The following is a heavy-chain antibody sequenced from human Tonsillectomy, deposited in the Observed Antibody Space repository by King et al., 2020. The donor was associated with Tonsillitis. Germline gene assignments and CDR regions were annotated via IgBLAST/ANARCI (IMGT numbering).Heavy chain of an antibody. V-gene: IGHV1-69*09. CDR3: ASEETQLLRFDP. D-gene: IGHD2-2*01. CDR1: GGTFSSYA. Sequence: VQLGESGAEVKKPGSSVKVSCKDSGGTFSSYAISWVRQAPGQGLEWMGRIIPILGIANYAEKCPGRGTITADKSTSTAYMELGSLRSEDTAVYYCASEETQLLRFDPWGQGTLVTVSS. CDR2: IIPILGIA. J-gene: IGHJ5*02.